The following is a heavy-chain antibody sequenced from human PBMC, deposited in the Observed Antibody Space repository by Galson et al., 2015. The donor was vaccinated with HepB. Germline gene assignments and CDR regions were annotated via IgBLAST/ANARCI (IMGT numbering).Heavy chain of an antibody. Sequence: TLSLTCTVSGGSISSGSYYWSWIRQPAGKGLEWIGRIYTSGSTNYNPSLKSRVTMSVDTSKNQFSLKLSSVTAADTAVYYCARPPIREGSGTSFDYWGQGTLVTVSS. J-gene: IGHJ4*02. V-gene: IGHV4-61*02. CDR2: IYTSGST. CDR3: ARPPIREGSGTSFDY. CDR1: GGSISSGSYY. D-gene: IGHD3-10*01.